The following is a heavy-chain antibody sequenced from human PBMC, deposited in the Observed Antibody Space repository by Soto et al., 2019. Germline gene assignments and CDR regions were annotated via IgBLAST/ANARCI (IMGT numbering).Heavy chain of an antibody. V-gene: IGHV4-34*01. Sequence: SETLSLTCAVYGGSFSGYYWSWIRQPPGKGLEWIGEINHSGSTNYNPSLKSRVTISVDTSKNQFSLKLSSVTAADTAVYYCARGNNYDFWSGYYTGWFDPWGQGTLVTVSS. CDR2: INHSGST. CDR1: GGSFSGYY. CDR3: ARGNNYDFWSGYYTGWFDP. J-gene: IGHJ5*02. D-gene: IGHD3-3*01.